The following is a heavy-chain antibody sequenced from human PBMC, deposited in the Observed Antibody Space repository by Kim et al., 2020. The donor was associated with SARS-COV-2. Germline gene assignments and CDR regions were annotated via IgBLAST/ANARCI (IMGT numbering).Heavy chain of an antibody. D-gene: IGHD3-10*01. Sequence: GGCLRLSCAASGFTFSSYGMHWVRQAPGKGLEWVAVISYDGSNKYYADSVKGRFTISRDNSKNTLYLQMNSLRAEDTAVYYCAKDTYGSGSYGRLPPTDYWGQGTLVTVSS. CDR2: ISYDGSNK. CDR3: AKDTYGSGSYGRLPPTDY. J-gene: IGHJ4*02. CDR1: GFTFSSYG. V-gene: IGHV3-30*18.